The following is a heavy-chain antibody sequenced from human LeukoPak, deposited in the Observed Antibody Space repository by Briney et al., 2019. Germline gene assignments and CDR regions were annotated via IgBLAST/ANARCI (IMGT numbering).Heavy chain of an antibody. CDR1: GYTFTSYA. V-gene: IGHV1-3*01. D-gene: IGHD3-10*01. Sequence: ASVKVSCKASGYTFTSYAMHWVRQAPGQRLEWMGWINAGNGNTKYSQKFQGRVTITRDTSASTAYMELSSLRSEDTAVYYRHVLLWFGELLEYFDYWGQGTLVTVSS. CDR2: INAGNGNT. CDR3: HVLLWFGELLEYFDY. J-gene: IGHJ4*02.